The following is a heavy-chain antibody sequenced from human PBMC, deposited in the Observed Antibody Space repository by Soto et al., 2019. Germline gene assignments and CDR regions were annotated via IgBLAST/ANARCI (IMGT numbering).Heavy chain of an antibody. CDR1: GYTFTSYA. CDR3: ARYVPLYSSSWNYGMDV. CDR2: INAGNGNT. V-gene: IGHV1-3*01. D-gene: IGHD6-13*01. Sequence: QVQLVQSGAEVKKPGASVKVSCKASGYTFTSYAMHWVRQAPGQRLEWLGWINAGNGNTKYSQKFQGRVTITRDTSASTAYMEVSSLRSEDTAVYYCARYVPLYSSSWNYGMDVWGQGTTVTVSS. J-gene: IGHJ6*01.